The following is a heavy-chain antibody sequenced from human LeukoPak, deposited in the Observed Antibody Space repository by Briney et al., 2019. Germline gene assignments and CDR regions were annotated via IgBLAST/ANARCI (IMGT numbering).Heavy chain of an antibody. J-gene: IGHJ4*02. D-gene: IGHD5-24*01. CDR3: ARGRRDGYAFDS. CDR1: GFTLSSYE. CDR2: IRRSGSNI. V-gene: IGHV3-48*03. Sequence: GGSLRLSCAASGFTLSSYEMSWVRQAPGKGLEWVSYIRRSGSNIYYADSVKGRFTIYRDNGKNSLYLQMNSLRAEDTAVYYCARGRRDGYAFDSWGQGTLVTVSS.